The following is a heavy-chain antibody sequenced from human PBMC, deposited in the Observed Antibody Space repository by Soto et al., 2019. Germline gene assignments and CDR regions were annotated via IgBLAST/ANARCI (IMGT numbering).Heavy chain of an antibody. CDR2: IYWDDDK. CDR3: SHMESRVASYGMDV. D-gene: IGHD3-3*01. CDR1: GFSLDTSGVG. Sequence: QITLKESGPTLVKPTQTLTLTCTFSGFSLDTSGVGVGWIRQPPGKALEWLTLIYWDDDKRYSPSLRSRLTITKDTSKTQVVLTMTNMDPVDTATYYCSHMESRVASYGMDVWGQGTTVTVSS. V-gene: IGHV2-5*02. J-gene: IGHJ6*02.